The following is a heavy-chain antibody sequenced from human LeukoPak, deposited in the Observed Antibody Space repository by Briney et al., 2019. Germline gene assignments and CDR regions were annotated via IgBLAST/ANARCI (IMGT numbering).Heavy chain of an antibody. J-gene: IGHJ4*02. CDR3: ASDSGFGDKFDY. CDR2: INPSGGST. Sequence: GASVKVSCKTSGYSFTSYYIHWVRQAPGQGLEWMGMINPSGGSTNYAQTFQGRVTMTRDMSTSTVYMELSSLRSEDTAVYYCASDSGFGDKFDYWGQGTLVTVSS. CDR1: GYSFTSYY. V-gene: IGHV1-46*01. D-gene: IGHD5-12*01.